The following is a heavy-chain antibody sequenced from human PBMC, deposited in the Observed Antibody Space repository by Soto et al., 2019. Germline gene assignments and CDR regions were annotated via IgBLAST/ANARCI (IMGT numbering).Heavy chain of an antibody. Sequence: QVQLVESGGGVVQPGRSLRLSCAASGFTFSSYGMHWVRQAPGKGLEWVAFISYDGSNTYYADSVKGRFTISRDNSKNTLYLQMNSLRAEDTAVYYCAKEESRGWLQCWYFDLWGRGTLVTVSS. CDR3: AKEESRGWLQCWYFDL. J-gene: IGHJ2*01. D-gene: IGHD5-12*01. CDR1: GFTFSSYG. V-gene: IGHV3-30*18. CDR2: ISYDGSNT.